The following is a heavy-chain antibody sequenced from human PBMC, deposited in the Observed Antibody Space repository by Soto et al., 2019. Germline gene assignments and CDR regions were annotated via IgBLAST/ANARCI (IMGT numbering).Heavy chain of an antibody. D-gene: IGHD4-17*01. CDR2: IIPIFGTA. V-gene: IGHV1-69*12. J-gene: IGHJ3*02. CDR1: GGTFSSYA. CDR3: AIPKGRLRGGDDAFDI. Sequence: QVQLVQSGAEVKKPGSSVKVSCKASGGTFSSYAISWVRQAPGQGLEWMGGIIPIFGTANYAQKFQGRVTIAAAESTSTDYMELSSLRSEDTAVYYCAIPKGRLRGGDDAFDIWGQGTMVTVSS.